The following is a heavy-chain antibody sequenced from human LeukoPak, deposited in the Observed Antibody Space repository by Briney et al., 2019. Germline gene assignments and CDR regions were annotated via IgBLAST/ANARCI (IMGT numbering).Heavy chain of an antibody. CDR2: ISSVSSTI. V-gene: IGHV3-48*02. CDR1: GFTFSSYA. Sequence: GGSLRLSCAASGFTFSSYAMSWVRQAPGKGLEWVSYISSVSSTIYYADSVKGRFTISRDNAKNSLYLQMNSLRDEDTAVYYCARGRWSGASSPIDYWGQGTLVTVSS. CDR3: ARGRWSGASSPIDY. D-gene: IGHD1-26*01. J-gene: IGHJ4*02.